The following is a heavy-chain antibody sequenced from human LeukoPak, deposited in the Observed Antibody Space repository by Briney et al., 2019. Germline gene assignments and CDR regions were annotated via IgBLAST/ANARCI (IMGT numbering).Heavy chain of an antibody. CDR2: MNPNSGNT. CDR3: ARSPRYNWNDWFDP. J-gene: IGHJ5*02. Sequence: ASVKVSCKASGYTFTSYDINWVRQATGQGLEWMGWMNPNSGNTGYAQKFQGRVTMTRNTSISTAYMELSSLRSEDTAVYYCARSPRYNWNDWFDPWGQGTLVTVSS. D-gene: IGHD1-20*01. V-gene: IGHV1-8*01. CDR1: GYTFTSYD.